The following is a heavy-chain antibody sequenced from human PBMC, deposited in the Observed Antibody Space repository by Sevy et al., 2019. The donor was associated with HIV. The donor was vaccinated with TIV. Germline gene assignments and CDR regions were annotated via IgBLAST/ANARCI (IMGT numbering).Heavy chain of an antibody. D-gene: IGHD2-21*01. V-gene: IGHV4-61*01. Sequence: SETLSLTCTVSGGSVSSGSYYWSWIGQPPGKGLEWIGYIYYSGSTNYNPSLKSRVTISVDTSKNQFSLKLSSVTAADTAVYYCARDSYYWFDPWGQGTLVTVSS. CDR3: ARDSYYWFDP. J-gene: IGHJ5*02. CDR1: GGSVSSGSYY. CDR2: IYYSGST.